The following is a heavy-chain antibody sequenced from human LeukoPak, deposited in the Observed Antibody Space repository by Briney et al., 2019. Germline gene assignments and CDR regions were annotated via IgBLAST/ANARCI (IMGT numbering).Heavy chain of an antibody. J-gene: IGHJ3*02. CDR3: AKYSSSWLSSDAFDI. CDR1: GGSISSYY. CDR2: IYYSGST. D-gene: IGHD6-13*01. Sequence: SETLSLTCTVSGGSISSYYWSWIRQPPGKGLEWIGYIYYSGSTNYNPSLKSRVTISVDTSKNQFSLKLSSVTAADTAVYYCAKYSSSWLSSDAFDIWGQGTMVTVSS. V-gene: IGHV4-59*08.